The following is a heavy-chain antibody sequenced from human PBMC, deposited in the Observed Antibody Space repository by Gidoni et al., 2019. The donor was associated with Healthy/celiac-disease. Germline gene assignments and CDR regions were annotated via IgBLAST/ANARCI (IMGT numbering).Heavy chain of an antibody. CDR1: CGSISSYY. Sequence: QVQLQESGPGLVKPSETLSLTCTVACGSISSYYWSWIRPPPGKGLEWIGYIDYSGSNNYNPSLKSRVTISVDTSKNQFSLKLSSVTAADTAVYYCARGKITMVRGAYFDYWGQGTLVTVSS. CDR3: ARGKITMVRGAYFDY. D-gene: IGHD3-10*01. CDR2: IDYSGSN. J-gene: IGHJ4*02. V-gene: IGHV4-59*01.